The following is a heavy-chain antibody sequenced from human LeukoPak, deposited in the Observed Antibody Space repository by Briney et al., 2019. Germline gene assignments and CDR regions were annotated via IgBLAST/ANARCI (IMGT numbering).Heavy chain of an antibody. CDR2: IRYDGSNK. Sequence: GGSLRLSCAASGFTFSSYGMHWVRQAPGKGLEWVAFIRYDGSNKYYTDSVKGRFTISRDNSKNTLYLQMNSLRAEDTAVYYCAKDGVSSTSNYTDVWGKGTTVTVSS. J-gene: IGHJ6*03. D-gene: IGHD6-13*01. CDR1: GFTFSSYG. V-gene: IGHV3-30*02. CDR3: AKDGVSSTSNYTDV.